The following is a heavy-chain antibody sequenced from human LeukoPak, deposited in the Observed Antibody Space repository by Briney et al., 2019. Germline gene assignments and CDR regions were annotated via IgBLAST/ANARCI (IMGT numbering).Heavy chain of an antibody. CDR1: GFTFSSYA. CDR2: ISGSGGST. J-gene: IGHJ4*02. Sequence: GGSLRLSCAASGFTFSSYAMSWVRQAPGKGLEWVSAISGSGGSTYYADSVKGRFTISRDNSKNTLYLQMNSLRAEDTAVYYCAIIWSDSTMVRGVLDYWGQGTLVTVSP. D-gene: IGHD3-10*01. V-gene: IGHV3-23*01. CDR3: AIIWSDSTMVRGVLDY.